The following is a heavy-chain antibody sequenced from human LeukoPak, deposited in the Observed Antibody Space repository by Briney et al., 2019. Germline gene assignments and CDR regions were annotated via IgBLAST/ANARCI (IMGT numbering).Heavy chain of an antibody. J-gene: IGHJ4*02. CDR1: GASISNYY. CDR3: AKTARLRYFEY. D-gene: IGHD3-9*01. Sequence: PSETLSLTCTVSGASISNYYWGWVRQPPGKGLEWVGYIYYSGSTNYNPSLKSRVTISLDTSKNQFSLNLTSVTAADTAVYYCAKTARLRYFEYWGQGTLVTVS. V-gene: IGHV4-59*03. CDR2: IYYSGST.